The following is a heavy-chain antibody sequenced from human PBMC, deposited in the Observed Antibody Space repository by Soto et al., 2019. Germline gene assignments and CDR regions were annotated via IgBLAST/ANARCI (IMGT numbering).Heavy chain of an antibody. CDR2: INPNSGGT. Sequence: SVKVSCKASGYTFNVYYMHWVRQAPGQALEWMGWINPNSGGTKYAQKFQGRVTLTRDTSNTTVYMEVSSLKSDDTAVYFCARDRGSTWYIDDYWGQGTLVTVSS. D-gene: IGHD6-13*01. J-gene: IGHJ4*02. CDR3: ARDRGSTWYIDDY. CDR1: GYTFNVYY. V-gene: IGHV1-2*02.